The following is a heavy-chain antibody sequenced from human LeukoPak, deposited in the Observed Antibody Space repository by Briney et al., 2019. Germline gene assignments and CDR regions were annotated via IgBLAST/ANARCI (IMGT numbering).Heavy chain of an antibody. CDR2: IYYSGST. CDR3: ARQGRGSGGTFDY. CDR1: GGPISSSSYY. Sequence: PSETLSLTCTVSGGPISSSSYYWCWIRQPRGKGLALIGRIYYSGSTYYNPSLKSQLTLAVRTAKNQFSMKLSSVPAPDTVVYYCARQGRGSGGTFDYWGQGTLVTVSS. J-gene: IGHJ4*02. V-gene: IGHV4-39*01. D-gene: IGHD2-15*01.